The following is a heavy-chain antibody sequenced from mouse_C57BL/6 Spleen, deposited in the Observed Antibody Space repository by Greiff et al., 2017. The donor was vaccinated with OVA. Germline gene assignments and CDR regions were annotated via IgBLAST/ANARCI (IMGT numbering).Heavy chain of an antibody. V-gene: IGHV1-22*01. CDR1: GYTFTDYN. CDR2: INPNNGGT. J-gene: IGHJ4*01. Sequence: VQLKQSGPELVKPGASVKMSCKASGYTFTDYNMHWVKQSHGKSLEWIGYINPNNGGTSYNQKFKGKATLTVNKSSSTAYMELRSLTSEDSAVYYCAPLYDGYSYAMDYWGQGTSVTVSS. D-gene: IGHD2-3*01. CDR3: APLYDGYSYAMDY.